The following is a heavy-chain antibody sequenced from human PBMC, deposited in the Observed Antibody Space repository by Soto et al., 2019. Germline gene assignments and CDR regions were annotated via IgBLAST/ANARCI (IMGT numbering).Heavy chain of an antibody. CDR1: GYSFTSYW. D-gene: IGHD5-12*01. J-gene: IGHJ6*02. Sequence: PGESLKISCKGSGYSFTSYWIGWVRQMPGKGLEWMGIIYPGDSDTRYGPSFQGQVTISADKSISTSYLQWSSLKASDTAMYYCARVGGWLQASYYYYGMDVWGQGTTVTVSS. CDR2: IYPGDSDT. CDR3: ARVGGWLQASYYYYGMDV. V-gene: IGHV5-51*01.